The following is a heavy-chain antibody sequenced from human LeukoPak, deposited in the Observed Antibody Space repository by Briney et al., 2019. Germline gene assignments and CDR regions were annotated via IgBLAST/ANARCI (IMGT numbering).Heavy chain of an antibody. CDR1: RFPFSSHW. CDR2: IKQDGSEK. V-gene: IGHV3-7*01. CDR3: AREGYQFLSNNYYYYIDV. D-gene: IGHD2-2*01. Sequence: GGSLRLSCAASRFPFSSHWMSWVRQAPGKGLEWVGNIKQDGSEKYYVDSVKGRFTISRDNAKNPLYLQMNGLRAEDTAVYYCAREGYQFLSNNYYYYIDVWGKGTTVTVSS. J-gene: IGHJ6*03.